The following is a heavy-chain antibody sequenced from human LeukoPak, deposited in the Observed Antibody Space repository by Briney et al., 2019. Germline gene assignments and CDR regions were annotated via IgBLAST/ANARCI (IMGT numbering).Heavy chain of an antibody. D-gene: IGHD3-10*01. V-gene: IGHV4-59*08. CDR2: IYYSGST. CDR3: ARLHGSGSYTDY. CDR1: GGSISSYY. J-gene: IGHJ4*02. Sequence: SETLSLTCTVSGGSISSYYWSWIRQPPGKGLEWIGYIYYSGSTNYNPSLMSRVTISVDTSKNQFSLKLSSVTAADMAVYYCARLHGSGSYTDYWGQGTLVTVSS.